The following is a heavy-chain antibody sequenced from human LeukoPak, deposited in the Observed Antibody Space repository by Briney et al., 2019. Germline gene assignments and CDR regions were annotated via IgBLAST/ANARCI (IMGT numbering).Heavy chain of an antibody. CDR3: ARAYIVVVVAARPYGMDV. V-gene: IGHV3-11*01. D-gene: IGHD2-15*01. CDR2: ISSSGSTI. Sequence: GGSLRVSCAASGFTFSDYYMSWIRQAPGKGLEWVSYISSSGSTIYYADSVKGRFTISRDNAKNSLYLQMNSLRAEDTAVYYCARAYIVVVVAARPYGMDVWGQGTTVTVSS. J-gene: IGHJ6*02. CDR1: GFTFSDYY.